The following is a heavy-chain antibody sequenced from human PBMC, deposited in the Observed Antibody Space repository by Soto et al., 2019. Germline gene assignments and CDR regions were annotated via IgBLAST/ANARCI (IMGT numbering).Heavy chain of an antibody. CDR2: IWYDGSNK. D-gene: IGHD5-18*01. V-gene: IGHV3-33*01. CDR3: AREIQLWLSEGLDYYGMDV. Sequence: PGGSLRLSCAASGFTFSSYGMHWVRQAPGKGLEWVAVIWYDGSNKYYADSVKGRFTISRDNSKNTLYLQMNSLRAEDTAVYYCAREIQLWLSEGLDYYGMDVWGQGTTVTVSS. J-gene: IGHJ6*02. CDR1: GFTFSSYG.